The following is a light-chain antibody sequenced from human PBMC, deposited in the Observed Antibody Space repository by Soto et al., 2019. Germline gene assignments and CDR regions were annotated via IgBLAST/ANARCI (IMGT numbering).Light chain of an antibody. J-gene: IGKJ1*01. CDR3: QQYGSSPRT. V-gene: IGKV3-20*01. CDR2: GAS. Sequence: ESVLTSSPGTLSLYTGEGATLSCRASQSVSSNYLAWYQQKPGQAPRLLIYGASGRATGIPARFSGSGSGTDFTLTISRLDPEDFAVYYCQQYGSSPRTFGQGPKVDIK. CDR1: QSVSSNY.